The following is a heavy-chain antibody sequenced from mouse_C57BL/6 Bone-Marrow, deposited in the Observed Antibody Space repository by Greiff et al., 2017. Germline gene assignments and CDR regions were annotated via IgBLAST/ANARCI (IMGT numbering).Heavy chain of an antibody. V-gene: IGHV1-39*01. Sequence: EVQLQQSGPELVKPGASVKISCKASGYSFTDYNMNWVKQSNGKSLEWIGVINPNYGTTSYNQKFKGKATLTVDQSSSTAYMQLNSLTSEDSAVYDCARSDYYGSSHYAMDYWGQGTSVTVSS. CDR1: GYSFTDYN. J-gene: IGHJ4*01. D-gene: IGHD1-1*01. CDR3: ARSDYYGSSHYAMDY. CDR2: INPNYGTT.